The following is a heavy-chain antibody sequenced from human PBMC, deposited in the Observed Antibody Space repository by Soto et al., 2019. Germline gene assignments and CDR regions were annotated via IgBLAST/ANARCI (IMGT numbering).Heavy chain of an antibody. CDR3: ARLGEMATTAHYFHY. Sequence: GESLKICCKGFGYSFTSYWVGCVRQMPGKGLEWMGIIYPGDSDTRYSPFFQGQVTISADKSIITAYLQWSSLKASDTAMYYCARLGEMATTAHYFHYWGEGTLVTVSS. V-gene: IGHV5-51*01. J-gene: IGHJ4*02. CDR1: GYSFTSYW. CDR2: IYPGDSDT. D-gene: IGHD5-12*01.